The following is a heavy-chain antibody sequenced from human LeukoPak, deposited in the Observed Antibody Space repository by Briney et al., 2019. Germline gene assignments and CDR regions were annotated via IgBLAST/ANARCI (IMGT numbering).Heavy chain of an antibody. CDR3: ARDRYYGSGSYYLGPWFDP. D-gene: IGHD3-10*01. CDR1: GFTVSSNY. CDR2: IKQDGSEK. V-gene: IGHV3-7*01. J-gene: IGHJ5*02. Sequence: GGSLRLSCAASGFTVSSNYMSWVRQAPGKGLEWVANIKQDGSEKYYVDSVKGRFTISRDNAKNSLYLQMNSLRAEDTAVYYCARDRYYGSGSYYLGPWFDPWGQGTLVTVSS.